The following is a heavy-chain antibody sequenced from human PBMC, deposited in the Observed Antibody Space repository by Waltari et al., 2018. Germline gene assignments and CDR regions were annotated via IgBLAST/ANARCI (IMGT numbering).Heavy chain of an antibody. CDR2: INPNSGGT. J-gene: IGHJ6*03. CDR1: GYTFTGYY. D-gene: IGHD3-10*01. CDR3: ARDSGGYYYYYYMDV. V-gene: IGHV1-2*02. Sequence: QVQLVQSGAEVKKPGASVKVSCKASGYTFTGYYMHWVRQAPGQGLEWMGLINPNSGGTNNAQKFQCRVTMTRDTSISTAYMELSRLRSDDTAVYYCARDSGGYYYYYYMDVWGKGTTVTVSS.